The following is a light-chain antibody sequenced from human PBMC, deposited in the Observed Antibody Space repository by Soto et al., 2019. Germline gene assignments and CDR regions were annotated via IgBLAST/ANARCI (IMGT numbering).Light chain of an antibody. CDR2: GAS. CDR1: QSVSSSY. J-gene: IGKJ4*01. CDR3: QQYCSSPLT. V-gene: IGKV3-20*01. Sequence: EIVLTQSPGTLSLSPGERATLSCRASQSVSSSYLAWYQQKPGQAPRLLIYGASSRATGIPDRFSGSGSGTDFTLTITRLDPEDFAVYYCQQYCSSPLTFGGGTKVEIK.